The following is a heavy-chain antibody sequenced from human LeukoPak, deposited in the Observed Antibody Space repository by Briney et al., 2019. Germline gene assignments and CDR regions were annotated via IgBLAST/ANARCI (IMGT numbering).Heavy chain of an antibody. J-gene: IGHJ4*02. CDR1: GGSISSHY. CDR3: ARGRGGASGAFDY. V-gene: IGHV4-59*11. CDR2: IYYSGST. D-gene: IGHD1-26*01. Sequence: ETLSLTCTVSGGSISSHYWSWIRQPPGKGLEWIGYIYYSGSTNYNPSLKSRVTISVDTSKNQFSLKLSSVTAADTAVYYCARGRGGASGAFDYWGQGTLVTVSS.